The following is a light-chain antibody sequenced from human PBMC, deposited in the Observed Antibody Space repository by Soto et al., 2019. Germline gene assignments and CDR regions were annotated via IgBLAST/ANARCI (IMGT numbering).Light chain of an antibody. CDR3: HQYDNSPRT. CDR1: QSFSST. CDR2: GAS. J-gene: IGKJ1*01. V-gene: IGKV3-15*01. Sequence: IVVTHSPATLSVSPGEIATLSCSASQSFSSTLAWYQQKPGQAPRLLIFGASGRANGIPARFSGSGSGTDFTLTISRLEPEDFAVYYCHQYDNSPRTFGQGTKGDIK.